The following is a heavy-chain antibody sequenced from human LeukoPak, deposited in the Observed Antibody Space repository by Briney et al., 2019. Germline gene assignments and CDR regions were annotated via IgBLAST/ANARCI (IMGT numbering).Heavy chain of an antibody. CDR3: ARHAAPGGAFFYYAVDV. Sequence: GETLKISCQTSGYTFSSYWIAWVRQMPGKGLEWIGIIYPADSATTYSPSFQGPVIISADKSLPTAYLQWSSLKASDTAIYYCARHAAPGGAFFYYAVDVWGQGTAVVVSS. D-gene: IGHD1-26*01. CDR2: IYPADSAT. V-gene: IGHV5-51*01. CDR1: GYTFSSYW. J-gene: IGHJ6*02.